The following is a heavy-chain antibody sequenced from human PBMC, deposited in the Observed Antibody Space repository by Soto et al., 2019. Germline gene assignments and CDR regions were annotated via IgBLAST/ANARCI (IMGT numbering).Heavy chain of an antibody. CDR2: MNPNSGNT. V-gene: IGHV1-8*01. J-gene: IGHJ6*02. CDR1: GYTFTSYD. Sequence: QVQLVQSGAEVKKPGASVKVSCKASGYTFTSYDINWVRQATGQGLEWMGWMNPNSGNTGYAQKFQGRVTMTRNTSISTAYMELSRLRSEDTAVYYCARDHSSGWYGPYYYYGMDVWGQGTTVTVSS. D-gene: IGHD6-19*01. CDR3: ARDHSSGWYGPYYYYGMDV.